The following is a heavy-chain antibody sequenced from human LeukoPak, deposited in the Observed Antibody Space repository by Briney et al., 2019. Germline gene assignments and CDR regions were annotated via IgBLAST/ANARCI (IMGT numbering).Heavy chain of an antibody. J-gene: IGHJ3*02. V-gene: IGHV3-48*04. CDR1: GLTFSSYS. Sequence: GGSLRLSCAASGLTFSSYSMNWVRQAPGKGLEWVSYINGGSDAIYYADSVKGRFTISRDNAKNSLYLQLNSLRAEDTAVYYCARSRAQANSYSVFDIWGQGTMVTVSS. CDR2: INGGSDAI. D-gene: IGHD4-11*01. CDR3: ARSRAQANSYSVFDI.